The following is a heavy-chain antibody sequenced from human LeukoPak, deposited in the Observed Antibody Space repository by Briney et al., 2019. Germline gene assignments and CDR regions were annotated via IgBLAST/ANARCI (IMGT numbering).Heavy chain of an antibody. CDR1: GGSFSGYY. V-gene: IGHV4-34*01. CDR3: ARRVVRGVSYYYYYMDV. CDR2: INHSGST. D-gene: IGHD3-10*01. J-gene: IGHJ6*03. Sequence: SETLSLTCAVYGGSFSGYYWSWIRQPPGKGLEWIGEINHSGSTNYNPSLKSRVTISVDTSKNQFSLKLSSVTAADTAVYCCARRVVRGVSYYYYYMDVWSKGTTVTISS.